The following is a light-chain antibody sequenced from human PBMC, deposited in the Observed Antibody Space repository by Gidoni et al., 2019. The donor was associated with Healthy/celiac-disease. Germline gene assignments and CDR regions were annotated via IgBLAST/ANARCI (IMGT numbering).Light chain of an antibody. CDR1: SPRSYY. V-gene: IGLV3-19*01. Sequence: SSELTQAPAVSLALGQTVRITCQGDSPRSYYASWYQQKPGQAPVLVIYGKNNRPSGLPDRFSGSSSGNTASLTITVAQAEDEADYYCNSRDSSGNHVVFGGGTKLTVL. J-gene: IGLJ2*01. CDR2: GKN. CDR3: NSRDSSGNHVV.